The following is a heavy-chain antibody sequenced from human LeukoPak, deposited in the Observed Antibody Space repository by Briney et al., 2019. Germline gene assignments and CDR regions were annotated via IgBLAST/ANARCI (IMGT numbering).Heavy chain of an antibody. D-gene: IGHD1-26*01. V-gene: IGHV1-2*02. Sequence: ASVKLSCKASGYIFTGCYMHWVRQAPGQGLEWMGWINPNSGGTNFALKFQGRVTMTRDTSISTAYMDLSRLRSDDTVVYYCGRSRIGSQFDLWGQGALVIVSS. CDR2: INPNSGGT. CDR1: GYIFTGCY. CDR3: GRSRIGSQFDL. J-gene: IGHJ4*02.